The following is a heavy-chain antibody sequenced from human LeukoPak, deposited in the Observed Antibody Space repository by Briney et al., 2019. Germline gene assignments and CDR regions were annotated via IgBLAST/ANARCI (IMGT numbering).Heavy chain of an antibody. CDR3: TTEYGWELPPFDY. D-gene: IGHD1-26*01. CDR1: GFTFSNAW. J-gene: IGHJ4*02. Sequence: GRSIRLSCAASGFTFSNAWMNWVRQAPGKGLEWVGRIKSKTDGGTTDYAAPVKGRFTISRDDSKNTLYLQMNSLKTEDTAVYYCTTEYGWELPPFDYWGQRTLVTVSS. CDR2: IKSKTDGGTT. V-gene: IGHV3-15*01.